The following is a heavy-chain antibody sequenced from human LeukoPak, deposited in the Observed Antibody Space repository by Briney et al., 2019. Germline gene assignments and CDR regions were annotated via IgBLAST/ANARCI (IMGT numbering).Heavy chain of an antibody. Sequence: SVKVSCKASGGTFSSYAISWVRQAPGQGLEWMGGIIPIFGTANYAQKFQGRVTITTDESTSTAYMELSSLRSEDTAVYYCAGKYSSSPYYYYYYMDVWGKGTTATVSS. CDR2: IIPIFGTA. V-gene: IGHV1-69*05. J-gene: IGHJ6*03. D-gene: IGHD6-6*01. CDR3: AGKYSSSPYYYYYYMDV. CDR1: GGTFSSYA.